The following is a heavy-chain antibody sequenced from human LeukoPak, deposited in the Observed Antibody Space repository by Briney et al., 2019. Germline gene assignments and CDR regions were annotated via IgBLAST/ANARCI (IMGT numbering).Heavy chain of an antibody. J-gene: IGHJ6*02. Sequence: SLRLSCAASGFFFDDYGMHGVRQVPGKGLEWVSGISWQSNTRKYADSVRGRFTISRDNAKNSLYLQMNSLKLEDTALYYCVKDRDFWSGLDVWGQGTMVTVS. CDR3: VKDRDFWSGLDV. D-gene: IGHD3-3*01. CDR1: GFFFDDYG. CDR2: ISWQSNTR. V-gene: IGHV3-9*01.